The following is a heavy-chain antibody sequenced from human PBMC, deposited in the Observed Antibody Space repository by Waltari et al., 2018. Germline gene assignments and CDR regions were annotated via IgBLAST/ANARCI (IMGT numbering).Heavy chain of an antibody. CDR1: GFTFSNYY. J-gene: IGHJ4*02. V-gene: IGHV3-7*01. CDR3: VRDGLIHAADY. D-gene: IGHD2-15*01. Sequence: EVQLVESGGNLVQPGGSLRLSCVASGFTFSNYYMMWVRQAPGNGLGGGANMNLDVSAKNSMDSVRGRFTISRDNAKNSMYMQLNSLRYDDAAGYYCVRDGLIHAADYWGQGTLVSVSS. CDR2: MNLDVSAK.